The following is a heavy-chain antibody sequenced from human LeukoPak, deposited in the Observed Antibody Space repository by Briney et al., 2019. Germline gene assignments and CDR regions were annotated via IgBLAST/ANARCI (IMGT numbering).Heavy chain of an antibody. J-gene: IGHJ4*02. CDR2: ITSSGSTI. CDR1: GFTFSDYY. CDR3: ARDEWELSGSFDY. V-gene: IGHV3-11*04. Sequence: GGSLRLSCAASGFTFSDYYMSWIRQAPGKGLEWISYITSSGSTIYYADSVKGRFTISRDNAKNSLYLQMNSLRAEDTAVYYCARDEWELSGSFDYWGQGTLVTVSS. D-gene: IGHD1-26*01.